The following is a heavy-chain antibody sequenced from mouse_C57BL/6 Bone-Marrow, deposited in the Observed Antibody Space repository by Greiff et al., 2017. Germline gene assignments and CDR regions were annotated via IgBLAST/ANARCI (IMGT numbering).Heavy chain of an antibody. CDR2: ILPGSGST. CDR3: ARWGYAMDY. J-gene: IGHJ4*01. V-gene: IGHV1-9*01. Sequence: VQLQQSGAELMQPGASVKLSCKATGYTFTGYWIEWVKQRPGHGLEWIGEILPGSGSTNYHEKFKGKATFTADTSSNTAYMQLSSLTTEDSAIYYCARWGYAMDYWGQGTSVTVSS. CDR1: GYTFTGYW.